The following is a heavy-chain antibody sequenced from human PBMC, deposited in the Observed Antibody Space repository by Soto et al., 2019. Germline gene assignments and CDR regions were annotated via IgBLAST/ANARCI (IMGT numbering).Heavy chain of an antibody. J-gene: IGHJ4*02. CDR2: ISSTTNYI. V-gene: IGHV3-21*06. Sequence: EVQLVESGGGLVKPGGSLRLSCAASGFTFTRYSMNWFRQAPGNGLECVSSISSTTNYIYYGDSMKGRFTISRDNAKNSLYLEMNSLRAEDTAVYYCARESEDLTSNFDYWGQGTLVTVSS. CDR3: ARESEDLTSNFDY. CDR1: GFTFTRYS.